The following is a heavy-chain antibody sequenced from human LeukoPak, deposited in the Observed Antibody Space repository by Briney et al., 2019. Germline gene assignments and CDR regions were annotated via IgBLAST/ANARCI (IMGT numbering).Heavy chain of an antibody. CDR1: GFTFSSYT. J-gene: IGHJ4*02. CDR3: ARAGTCSSTSCDGGIEY. V-gene: IGHV3-21*06. Sequence: GGCLRLSCAASGFTFSSYTMNWVRQAPGKGLEWVSFISTTSTYIYYADSVKGRFTVSRDNSKNLLYLQMDSLRVEDTAVYYCARAGTCSSTSCDGGIEYWGQGTLVTVSS. D-gene: IGHD2-2*01. CDR2: ISTTSTYI.